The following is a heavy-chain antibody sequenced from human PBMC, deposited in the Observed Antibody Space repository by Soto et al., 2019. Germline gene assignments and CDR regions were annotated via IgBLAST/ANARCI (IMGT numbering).Heavy chain of an antibody. CDR3: ARDGSGSYYASPYYYYGMDV. J-gene: IGHJ6*02. V-gene: IGHV5-51*01. Sequence: GESLKISCKGSGYSFTSYWIGWVRQMPGKGLEWMGIIYPGDSDTRYSPSFQGQVTISADKSISTAYLQWSSLKASDTAMYYCARDGSGSYYASPYYYYGMDVWGQGTTVTVSS. CDR2: IYPGDSDT. CDR1: GYSFTSYW. D-gene: IGHD3-10*01.